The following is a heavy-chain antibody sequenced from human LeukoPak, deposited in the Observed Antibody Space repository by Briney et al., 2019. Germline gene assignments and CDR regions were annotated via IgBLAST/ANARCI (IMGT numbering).Heavy chain of an antibody. CDR3: ARDRNSGSFLDAFDI. D-gene: IGHD1-26*01. CDR1: GYTFTTYF. CDR2: INPSGGST. V-gene: IGHV1-46*01. J-gene: IGHJ3*02. Sequence: GASVKVSCTASGYTFTTYFMHWVRQAPGQGLEWMGIINPSGGSTSYAQKFQGRATMTRDTSTSTVYMELSSLRSEDAAVYYCARDRNSGSFLDAFDIWGQGTMVTLSS.